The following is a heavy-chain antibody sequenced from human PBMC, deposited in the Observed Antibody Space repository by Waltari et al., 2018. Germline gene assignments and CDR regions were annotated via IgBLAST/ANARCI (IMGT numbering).Heavy chain of an antibody. CDR2: IYTSGST. D-gene: IGHD4-17*01. CDR3: ARDYGGNAPYYYYYGMDV. Sequence: QVQLQESGPGLVKPSQTLSLTCTVSGGSISSGSYYWSWIRQPAGKGLEWIGRIYTSGSTNYNPSLKSRVTISVDTSKNQFSLKLSSVTAADTAVYYCARDYGGNAPYYYYYGMDVWGQGTTVTVSS. J-gene: IGHJ6*02. CDR1: GGSISSGSYY. V-gene: IGHV4-61*02.